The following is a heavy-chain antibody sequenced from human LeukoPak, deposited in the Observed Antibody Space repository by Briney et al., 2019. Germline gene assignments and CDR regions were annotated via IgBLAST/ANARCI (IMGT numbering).Heavy chain of an antibody. CDR2: INWDGTNT. J-gene: IGHJ4*02. CDR1: GGTPYDYG. V-gene: IGHV3-20*03. CDR3: VKDLSSNWYNFDE. D-gene: IGHD6-13*01. Sequence: GGSLRHSSAVPGGTPYDYGISRGPHAPGKGLEWVSGINWDGTNTYYAESVKGRFTISRDSAEKSLYLHMNTLRDDDTSFYYCVKDLSSNWYNFDEWGEGTLVTVSS.